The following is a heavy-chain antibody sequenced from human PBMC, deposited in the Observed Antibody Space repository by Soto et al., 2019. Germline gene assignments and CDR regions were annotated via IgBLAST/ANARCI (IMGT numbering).Heavy chain of an antibody. CDR2: INHSGST. D-gene: IGHD6-19*01. CDR1: GGSFSGYY. J-gene: IGHJ4*02. CDR3: ARARTAVAAIFDY. Sequence: SETLSLTCAVYGGSFSGYYWSWIRQPPGKGLEWIGEINHSGSTNYNPSLKSRVTISVDTSKNQFSLKLSSVTAADTAVYYCARARTAVAAIFDYWGQGALVTVSS. V-gene: IGHV4-34*01.